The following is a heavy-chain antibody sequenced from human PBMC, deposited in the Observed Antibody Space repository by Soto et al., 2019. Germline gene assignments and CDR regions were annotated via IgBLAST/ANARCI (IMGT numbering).Heavy chain of an antibody. CDR1: GGSINSDGYS. J-gene: IGHJ5*02. D-gene: IGHD3-10*01. V-gene: IGHV4-30-2*01. CDR2: IYHSVNT. CDR3: ARGFPYYYGSGTYYNWLDP. Sequence: SETLSLTCAVSGGSINSDGYSWSWIRQPPGKGLEWIGYIYHSVNTYYNSSLKSRVTISVDRSKNQFSLKLTSVTAADTAVYYCARGFPYYYGSGTYYNWLDPWGQGTLVTVSS.